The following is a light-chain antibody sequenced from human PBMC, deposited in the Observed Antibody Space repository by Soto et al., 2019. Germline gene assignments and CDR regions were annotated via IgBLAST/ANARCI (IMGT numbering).Light chain of an antibody. Sequence: DIVMTQSPDSLAVSLGERATINCKSSQSVLYSSNNKNYLAWYQQKPGQPPKLLIYWASTRESGVPDRFSGSGSGTDFTLTISSLQAEDVAVYYCQQYYSTLLLTFGAGTKVEIK. CDR2: WAS. CDR1: QSVLYSSNNKNY. J-gene: IGKJ4*01. CDR3: QQYYSTLLLT. V-gene: IGKV4-1*01.